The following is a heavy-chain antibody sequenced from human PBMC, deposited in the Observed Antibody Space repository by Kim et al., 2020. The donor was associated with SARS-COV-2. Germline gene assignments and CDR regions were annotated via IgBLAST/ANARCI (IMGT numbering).Heavy chain of an antibody. D-gene: IGHD4-17*01. Sequence: SLTSRVTISVDTSKNQFSLKLSSVTAADTAVYYCAKEPLEGYGDVGWFDPWGQGTLVTVSS. J-gene: IGHJ5*02. V-gene: IGHV4-59*01. CDR3: AKEPLEGYGDVGWFDP.